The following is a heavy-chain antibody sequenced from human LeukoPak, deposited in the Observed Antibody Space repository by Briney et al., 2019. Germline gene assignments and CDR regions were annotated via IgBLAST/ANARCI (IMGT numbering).Heavy chain of an antibody. CDR3: ARDEGVSFDY. Sequence: PGGSLRLSCAASGFTFSAYNMNWVRQAPGKGLEWVSSISSSSNYIYYADSLKGRFTIPRDNAKNSLYLQMNSLRAEDTAVYYCARDEGVSFDYWGPGTLVTVSS. CDR1: GFTFSAYN. J-gene: IGHJ4*02. V-gene: IGHV3-21*01. CDR2: ISSSSNYI.